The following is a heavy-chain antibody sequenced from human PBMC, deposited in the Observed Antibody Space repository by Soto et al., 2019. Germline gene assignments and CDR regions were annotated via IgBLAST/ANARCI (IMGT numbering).Heavy chain of an antibody. Sequence: ASVKVSCKASGYTFTGYYMHWVRQAPGQGREWMGWINPNSGGTNYAQKFQGRVTMTRDTSISTAYMELSRLRSDDTAVYYCARGGIVVVPVAKVGYWGQGXLVTVSS. CDR2: INPNSGGT. CDR1: GYTFTGYY. J-gene: IGHJ4*02. CDR3: ARGGIVVVPVAKVGY. V-gene: IGHV1-2*02. D-gene: IGHD2-2*01.